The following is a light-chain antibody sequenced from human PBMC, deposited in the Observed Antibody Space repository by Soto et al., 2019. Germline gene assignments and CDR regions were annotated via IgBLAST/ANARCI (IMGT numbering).Light chain of an antibody. CDR3: QQYNNWPIT. Sequence: EIVMTQSPATLSVSPGERATLSCGASQSVNNHLAWYQHKPGQAPRLLIYDAIARATGFPARFSGSGSGTEFTLTISSLQSEDFAVYYCQQYNNWPITFGQGTRLEIK. CDR2: DAI. CDR1: QSVNNH. V-gene: IGKV3-15*01. J-gene: IGKJ5*01.